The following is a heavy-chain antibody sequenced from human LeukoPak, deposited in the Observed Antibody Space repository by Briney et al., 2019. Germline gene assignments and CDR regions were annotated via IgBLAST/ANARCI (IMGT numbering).Heavy chain of an antibody. V-gene: IGHV4-34*01. CDR2: INHGGST. Sequence: SETLSLTCAVYGGSFSGYYWSWIRQPPGKGLEWIGEINHGGSTNYNPSLKSRVTISVDTSKNQFSLKLSSVTAADTAVYYCARRGGSGMKYWGQGTLVTVSS. D-gene: IGHD3-10*01. CDR1: GGSFSGYY. J-gene: IGHJ4*02. CDR3: ARRGGSGMKY.